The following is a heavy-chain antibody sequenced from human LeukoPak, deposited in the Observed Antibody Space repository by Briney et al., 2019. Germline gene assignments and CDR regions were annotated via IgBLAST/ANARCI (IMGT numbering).Heavy chain of an antibody. CDR2: FDPEDGET. CDR1: GYTLTELS. D-gene: IGHD3-10*01. V-gene: IGHV1-24*01. CDR3: ARRGPVRGGKYGMDV. J-gene: IGHJ6*02. Sequence: GASVKVSCKVSGYTLTELSMHWVRQAPGKGLEWMGGFDPEDGETIYAQKFQGRVTMTEDTSTDTAYMELRSLRSDDTAVYYCARRGPVRGGKYGMDVWGQGTTVTVSS.